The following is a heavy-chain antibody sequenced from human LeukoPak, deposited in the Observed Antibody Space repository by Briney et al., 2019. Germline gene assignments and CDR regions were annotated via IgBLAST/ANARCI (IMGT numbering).Heavy chain of an antibody. CDR3: ARHQDCSGGSCYFNY. V-gene: IGHV4-39*01. J-gene: IGHJ4*02. CDR1: GGSISSSSYY. Sequence: SETLSLTCTVSGGSISSSSYYWGWIRQPPGKGLEWIGSIYYSGSTYYNPSLKSRVTISVDTSKNQFSLKLSSVTAADTAVYYCARHQDCSGGSCYFNYWGQGTLVTVSS. CDR2: IYYSGST. D-gene: IGHD2-15*01.